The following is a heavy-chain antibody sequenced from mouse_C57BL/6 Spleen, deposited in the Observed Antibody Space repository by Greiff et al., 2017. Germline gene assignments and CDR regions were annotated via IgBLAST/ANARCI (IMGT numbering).Heavy chain of an antibody. Sequence: QVQLKQPGAELVKPGASVKMSCKASGYTFTSYCITWVKQRPGQGLEWIGDIYPGSGSTNYNEKFKSKATLTVDTSSTTAYLQLSSLTSEDSAVYYCSRGVGGFGDRGQGTTLTV. CDR3: SRGVGGFGD. CDR2: IYPGSGST. J-gene: IGHJ2*01. CDR1: GYTFTSYC. D-gene: IGHD1-1*01. V-gene: IGHV1-55*01.